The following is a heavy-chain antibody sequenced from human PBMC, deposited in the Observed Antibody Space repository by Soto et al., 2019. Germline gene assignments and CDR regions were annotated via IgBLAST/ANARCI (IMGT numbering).Heavy chain of an antibody. Sequence: GGSLRLSCAASGFTFSSYAMSWVRQAPGKGLEWVSAISGSGGSTYYADSVKGRFTISRDNSKNTLYLQMNSLRAEDTAVYYCAKVLVSCSSTSCYDQRGLYYFDYWGQGTLVTVSS. CDR1: GFTFSSYA. J-gene: IGHJ4*02. CDR3: AKVLVSCSSTSCYDQRGLYYFDY. V-gene: IGHV3-23*01. D-gene: IGHD2-2*01. CDR2: ISGSGGST.